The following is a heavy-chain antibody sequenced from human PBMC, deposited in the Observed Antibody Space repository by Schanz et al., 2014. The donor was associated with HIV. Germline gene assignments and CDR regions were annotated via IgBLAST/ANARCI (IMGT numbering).Heavy chain of an antibody. CDR3: AKDAGGAMDV. Sequence: QVQLVESGGGVVQPGKSLRLSCAASGFTFSSYGMHWVRQAPGKGLEWVAVISYDGRNKYYGDSSKGRFTISRDNSKNTLYLQMNSLRPEDTAVYYCAKDAGGAMDVWGQGTMVTVSS. J-gene: IGHJ3*01. V-gene: IGHV3-30*18. CDR2: ISYDGRNK. D-gene: IGHD3-16*01. CDR1: GFTFSSYG.